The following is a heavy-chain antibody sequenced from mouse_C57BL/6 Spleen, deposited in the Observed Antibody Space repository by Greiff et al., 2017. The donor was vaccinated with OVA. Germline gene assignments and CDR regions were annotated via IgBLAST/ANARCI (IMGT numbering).Heavy chain of an antibody. CDR1: GFTFSSYT. Sequence: EVQVVESGGGLVKPGGSLKLSCAASGFTFSSYTMSWVRQTPEKRLEWVATISGGGGNTYYPDSVKGRLTISRDNAKNTLYLRMSSLRSEDTALYYCARQDGLRPYFDYWGQGTTLTVSS. CDR2: ISGGGGNT. D-gene: IGHD1-1*01. V-gene: IGHV5-9*01. CDR3: ARQDGLRPYFDY. J-gene: IGHJ2*01.